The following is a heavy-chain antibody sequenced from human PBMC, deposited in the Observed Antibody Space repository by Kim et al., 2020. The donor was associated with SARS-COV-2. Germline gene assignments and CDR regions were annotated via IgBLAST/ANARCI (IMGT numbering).Heavy chain of an antibody. CDR3: ARDRAVVDYDSNGGMDV. D-gene: IGHD3-22*01. Sequence: LKSRVTISVDTSKNQFSLKLSSGTAADTAVYYCARDRAVVDYDSNGGMDVWGQGTTVTVSS. V-gene: IGHV4-39*07. J-gene: IGHJ6*02.